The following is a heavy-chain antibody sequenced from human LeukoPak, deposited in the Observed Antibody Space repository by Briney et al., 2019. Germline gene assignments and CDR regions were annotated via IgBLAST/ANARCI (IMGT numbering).Heavy chain of an antibody. V-gene: IGHV1-2*02. D-gene: IGHD2-2*01. CDR3: ARGVVSGLDP. CDR2: ISPNSGGT. J-gene: IGHJ5*02. CDR1: GGTFSSYA. Sequence: ASVKVSCKASGGTFSSYAISWVRQAPGQGLEWMGWISPNSGGTNYAQKFQGRVTMTRDTSISTAYMELSSLRFDDTATYYCARGVVSGLDPWGQGTLVTVSS.